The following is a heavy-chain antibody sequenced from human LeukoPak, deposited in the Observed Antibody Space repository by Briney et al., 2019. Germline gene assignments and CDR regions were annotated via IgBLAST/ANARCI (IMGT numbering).Heavy chain of an antibody. Sequence: KPSETLSLTCAVYGGSFSSYYWSWIRQPPGKGLEWIGEINHSGSTNYNPSFKSRVTISVDTSKNRFYLKLSSVTAADTAGYDGAIARAGGMVYARGYNWFDPWGQGTLVTVSS. CDR3: AIARAGGMVYARGYNWFDP. CDR1: GGSFSSYY. J-gene: IGHJ5*02. V-gene: IGHV4-34*01. D-gene: IGHD2-8*01. CDR2: INHSGST.